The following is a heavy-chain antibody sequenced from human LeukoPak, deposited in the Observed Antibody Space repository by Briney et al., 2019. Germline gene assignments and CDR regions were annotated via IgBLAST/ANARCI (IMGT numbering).Heavy chain of an antibody. D-gene: IGHD1-26*01. V-gene: IGHV3-9*01. CDR2: ISWNSFST. J-gene: IGHJ4*02. Sequence: GGSLRLSCAASGFMFSSNWMSWVRQAPGKGLEWVPGISWNSFSTGYADSVKGRFTISRDNAKNSLYLQMNSLRTEDTALYYCAKGYSGSYPSYFDYWGQGTLVTVSS. CDR1: GFMFSSNW. CDR3: AKGYSGSYPSYFDY.